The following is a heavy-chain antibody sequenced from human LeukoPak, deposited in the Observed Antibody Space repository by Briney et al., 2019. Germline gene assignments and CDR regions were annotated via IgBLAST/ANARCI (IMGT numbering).Heavy chain of an antibody. J-gene: IGHJ2*01. Sequence: SVKVSCKASGGTFSSYAISWVRQAPGQGLEWMGGIIPIFGTANYAQKFQGRVTITTDESTSTAYMELSSLRSEDTAVYYCARVCSSTSCYTDSYWYFDLWGRGTLVNVSS. CDR3: ARVCSSTSCYTDSYWYFDL. CDR1: GGTFSSYA. V-gene: IGHV1-69*05. CDR2: IIPIFGTA. D-gene: IGHD2-2*02.